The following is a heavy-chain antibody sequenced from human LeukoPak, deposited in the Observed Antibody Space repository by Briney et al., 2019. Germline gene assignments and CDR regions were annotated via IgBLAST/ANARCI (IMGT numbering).Heavy chain of an antibody. V-gene: IGHV5-51*01. CDR2: IYPGDSDT. Sequence: GEYLKISCKGSGYSFPSYWIGWVRQMPGKGLEWMGIIYPGDSDTKYSPSFQGQVTISVDKSISTAYLQWSSLKASDTAMYYCARRRFCSGDSCYPNYYFDYWGQGTLVTVSS. J-gene: IGHJ4*02. D-gene: IGHD2-15*01. CDR1: GYSFPSYW. CDR3: ARRRFCSGDSCYPNYYFDY.